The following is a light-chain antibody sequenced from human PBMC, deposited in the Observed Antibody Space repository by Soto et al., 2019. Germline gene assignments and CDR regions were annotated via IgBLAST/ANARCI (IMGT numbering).Light chain of an antibody. V-gene: IGKV3-20*01. CDR3: HQYGSSPYT. Sequence: EIVLTQSPGTLSLSPGERATLSCRASQSVSRSYLAWYQQKPGQAPRLLIYGASSRATGIPDRFSGSGSGTEFTLTISRLEPEDFAVYYCHQYGSSPYTFGQGTKLEIK. CDR1: QSVSRSY. J-gene: IGKJ2*01. CDR2: GAS.